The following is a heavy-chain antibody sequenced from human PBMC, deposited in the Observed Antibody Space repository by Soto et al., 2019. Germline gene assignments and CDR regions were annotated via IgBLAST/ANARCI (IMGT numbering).Heavy chain of an antibody. V-gene: IGHV4-59*01. CDR2: TYYSGST. Sequence: PSETLSLTCTVSGGSISSYYWSWIRQPPGKGLEWIGYTYYSGSTNYNPSLKSRVTISVDTSKNQFSLKLSSVTAADTAVYYCATSYGDYRGVFDYWGQGTLVTVSS. CDR3: ATSYGDYRGVFDY. D-gene: IGHD4-17*01. J-gene: IGHJ4*02. CDR1: GGSISSYY.